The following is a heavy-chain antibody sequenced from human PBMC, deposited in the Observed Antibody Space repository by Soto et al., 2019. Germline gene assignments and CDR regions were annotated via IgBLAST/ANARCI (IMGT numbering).Heavy chain of an antibody. CDR1: GGSFSSYY. J-gene: IGHJ4*02. Sequence: SETLSLTCAVYGGSFSSYYWSWIRQPPGKGLEWIGEINHSGSTNYNPSLKSRVTISVDTSKNQFSLKLTSVTAADTAVYYCARAVLGQHLVDYWGQGTLVTVSS. CDR2: INHSGST. V-gene: IGHV4-34*01. CDR3: ARAVLGQHLVDY. D-gene: IGHD6-13*01.